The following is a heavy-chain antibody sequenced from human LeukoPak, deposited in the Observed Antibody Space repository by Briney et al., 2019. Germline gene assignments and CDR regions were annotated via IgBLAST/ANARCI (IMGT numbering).Heavy chain of an antibody. D-gene: IGHD1-26*01. CDR1: GGSITHYY. V-gene: IGHV4-59*01. CDR3: ATTTSGGDAFDI. J-gene: IGHJ3*02. CDR2: SYYSGST. Sequence: PSETLSLTCTVSGGSITHYYCTWIRQPPGKTLEWIGYSYYSGSTKYNPSLKSRVTISVDTSNNQFSLNLRSVTAADTAVYYCATTTSGGDAFDIWGQGTMVTVSS.